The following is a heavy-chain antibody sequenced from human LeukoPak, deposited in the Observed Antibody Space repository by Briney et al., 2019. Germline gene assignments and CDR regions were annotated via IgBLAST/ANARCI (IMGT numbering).Heavy chain of an antibody. V-gene: IGHV1-2*06. Sequence: ASVKVSCKASGYTFTAFYMHWVRQAPGQGLEWMGRINPNSGGTKYAQKFQGRVTMTTDTSINTAYLELSRLRSDDTAVYYCWGGGWKKPFDYWGQGTLVTVSS. CDR1: GYTFTAFY. J-gene: IGHJ4*02. D-gene: IGHD2-21*01. CDR2: INPNSGGT. CDR3: WGGGWKKPFDY.